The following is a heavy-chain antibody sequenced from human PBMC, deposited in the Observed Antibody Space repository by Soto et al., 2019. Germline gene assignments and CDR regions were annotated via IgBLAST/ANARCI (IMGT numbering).Heavy chain of an antibody. Sequence: QITLKESGPTLVKPTQTLTLTCTFSGFSLSTSGVGVGWIRQPPGKALECLALIYWDDDKRYSPSLKSMLTITNHPSKNHVVLTMTTMSPVDTATYYCAHIPNYYQYNWFDPWGHGTLVTLSS. J-gene: IGHJ5*02. D-gene: IGHD3-10*01. CDR3: AHIPNYYQYNWFDP. CDR2: IYWDDDK. V-gene: IGHV2-5*02. CDR1: GFSLSTSGVG.